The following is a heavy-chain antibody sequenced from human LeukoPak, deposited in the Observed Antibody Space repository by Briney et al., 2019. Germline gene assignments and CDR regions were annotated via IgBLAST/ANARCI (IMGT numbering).Heavy chain of an antibody. J-gene: IGHJ4*02. CDR2: ISSSGSTI. D-gene: IGHD3-10*01. CDR3: AKPRDYYGPFAY. CDR1: GFTFSSYE. V-gene: IGHV3-48*03. Sequence: GGSLRLSCAASGFTFSSYEMNWVRQAPGKGLEWVSYISSSGSTIYYADSVKGRFTISRDNAKNSLYLQMNSLRAEDTAVYYCAKPRDYYGPFAYWGQGTLVTVSS.